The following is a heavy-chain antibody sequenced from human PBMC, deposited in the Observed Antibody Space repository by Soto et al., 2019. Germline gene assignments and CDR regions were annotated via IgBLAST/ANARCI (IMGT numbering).Heavy chain of an antibody. CDR2: ISSSGSTI. J-gene: IGHJ6*02. CDR3: ARDVATIVYYYYVMDV. CDR1: GFTFSDYY. D-gene: IGHD5-12*01. V-gene: IGHV3-11*01. Sequence: PGGSLRLSCAASGFTFSDYYMSWIRQAPGKGLEWVSYISSSGSTIYYADSVKGRFTISRDNAKNSLYLQMNSLRAEDTAVYYCARDVATIVYYYYVMDVWGQGTTVTVSS.